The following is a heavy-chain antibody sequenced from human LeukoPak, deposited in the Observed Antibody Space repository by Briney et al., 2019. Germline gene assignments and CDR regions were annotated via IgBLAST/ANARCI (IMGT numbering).Heavy chain of an antibody. V-gene: IGHV3-23*01. CDR3: AKAHDGSHHSGIA. Sequence: GGSLRLSCAASGFIFTRYATNWVRQAPGKGLEWVSGISGSGGSTYYADSVKGRFSISRDNSKNTLYLQLNSLRVEDTAEYYCAKAHDGSHHSGIAWGQEPLVIVSS. J-gene: IGHJ1*01. D-gene: IGHD1-26*01. CDR1: GFIFTRYA. CDR2: ISGSGGST.